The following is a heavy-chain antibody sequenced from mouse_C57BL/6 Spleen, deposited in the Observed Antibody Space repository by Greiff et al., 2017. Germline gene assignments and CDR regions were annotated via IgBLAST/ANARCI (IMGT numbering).Heavy chain of an antibody. CDR2: IHPSSGST. V-gene: IGHV1-64*01. J-gene: IGHJ3*01. CDR1: GYTFTSYW. D-gene: IGHD3-1*01. Sequence: VQLQQPGAELVKPGASVKLSCKASGYTFTSYWMHWVKQRPGQGLEWIGMIHPSSGSTNYNKKFKGKATLTVDKSSSTAYMQRSSLTSEDSAVYNGTNLGGKHSRGLDFGDWGKGTLVTVAA. CDR3: TNLGGKHSRGLDFGD.